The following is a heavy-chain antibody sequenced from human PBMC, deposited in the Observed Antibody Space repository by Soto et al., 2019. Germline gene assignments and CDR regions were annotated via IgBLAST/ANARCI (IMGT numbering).Heavy chain of an antibody. V-gene: IGHV3-11*06. Sequence: GGSLRLSCAASGFTFSDYYMSWIRQAPGKGLEWVSYISSSSSYTNYADSVKGRFTISRDNAKNSLYLQMNSLRAEDTAVYYCARVWGSSWLSETYYYYYGMDVWGQGTTVTVSS. D-gene: IGHD6-13*01. J-gene: IGHJ6*02. CDR1: GFTFSDYY. CDR2: ISSSSSYT. CDR3: ARVWGSSWLSETYYYYYGMDV.